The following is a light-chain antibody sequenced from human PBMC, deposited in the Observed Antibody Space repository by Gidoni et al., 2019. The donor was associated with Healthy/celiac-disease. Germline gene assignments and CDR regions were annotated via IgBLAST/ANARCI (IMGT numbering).Light chain of an antibody. J-gene: IGKJ1*01. CDR1: QSVRSCY. Sequence: DIVLTQSTGTLSMSPGDRDNLSCRASQSVRSCYLAWYQQKPGQAPRLLLYGAYSRATGIPDRFSGSGSGTDFTLTISRLEPEDFAVYYCQQYGSSRTFGQGTKVEIQ. CDR2: GAY. V-gene: IGKV3-20*01. CDR3: QQYGSSRT.